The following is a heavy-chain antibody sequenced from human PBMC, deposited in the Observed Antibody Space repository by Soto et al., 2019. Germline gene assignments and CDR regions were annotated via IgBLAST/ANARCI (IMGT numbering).Heavy chain of an antibody. Sequence: SETLSLTCAVYGGSFSGYYWSWIRQPPGKGLEWIGEINHSGSTNYNPSLKSRVTISVDTSKNQFSLKLSSVTAADTAVYYCARAYYFWGSYGYKPFDYGGQGTLGPVSS. V-gene: IGHV4-34*01. J-gene: IGHJ4*02. CDR2: INHSGST. D-gene: IGHD3-16*01. CDR3: ARAYYFWGSYGYKPFDY. CDR1: GGSFSGYY.